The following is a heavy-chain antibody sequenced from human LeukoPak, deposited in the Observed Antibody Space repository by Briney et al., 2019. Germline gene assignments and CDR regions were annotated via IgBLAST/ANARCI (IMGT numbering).Heavy chain of an antibody. V-gene: IGHV3-23*01. Sequence: GGSLRLSCAASGFTFRSYSMTWVRQAPGKGLEWVSTVTNSGSNTYYADSVKGRFTNSRDNSKNTLYLQMGSLRADDTAVYYCAKTMGAIDHDYWGQGTLVTVSS. CDR3: AKTMGAIDHDY. D-gene: IGHD1-26*01. J-gene: IGHJ4*02. CDR1: GFTFRSYS. CDR2: VTNSGSNT.